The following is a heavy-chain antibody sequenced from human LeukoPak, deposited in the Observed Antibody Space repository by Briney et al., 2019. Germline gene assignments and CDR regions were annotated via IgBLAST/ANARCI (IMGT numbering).Heavy chain of an antibody. CDR1: GGTFSSYA. CDR2: IIPIFGTA. D-gene: IGHD6-19*01. CDR3: ARDLVAGTNWFDP. J-gene: IGHJ5*02. Sequence: ASVKVSCKASGGTFSSYAISWVRQAPGQGLEWMGGIIPIFGTANYAQKFQGRVTITADESTSTAYMELSRLRSDDTAVYYCARDLVAGTNWFDPWGQGTLVTVSS. V-gene: IGHV1-69*01.